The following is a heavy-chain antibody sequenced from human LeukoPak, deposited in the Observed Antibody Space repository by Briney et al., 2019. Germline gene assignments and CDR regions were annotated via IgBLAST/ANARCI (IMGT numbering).Heavy chain of an antibody. Sequence: GGSLRLSCADSRFTFSSYTMNWVRQAPGKGLEWVSGISANAVSTYYADSVKGRFTISRDNSKNTLYLHMDRLGTGDTAVYYCASMPSTEIYYFYYMDVWGKGTTVTVSS. CDR1: RFTFSSYT. V-gene: IGHV3-23*01. D-gene: IGHD2-2*01. J-gene: IGHJ6*03. CDR3: ASMPSTEIYYFYYMDV. CDR2: ISANAVST.